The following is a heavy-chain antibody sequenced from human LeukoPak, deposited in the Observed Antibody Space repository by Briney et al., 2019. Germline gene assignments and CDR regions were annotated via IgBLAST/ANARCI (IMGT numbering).Heavy chain of an antibody. CDR2: IIPIVGIA. CDR1: GGTFSSYA. CDR3: AREGGYSYGYNGLFDY. Sequence: SVKVSCKASGGTFSSYAISWVRQAPGQGLEWMGRIIPIVGIANYAQKFQGRVTITADKSTSTAYMELSSLRSEDTAVYYCAREGGYSYGYNGLFDYWGQGTLVTVSS. D-gene: IGHD5-18*01. J-gene: IGHJ4*02. V-gene: IGHV1-69*04.